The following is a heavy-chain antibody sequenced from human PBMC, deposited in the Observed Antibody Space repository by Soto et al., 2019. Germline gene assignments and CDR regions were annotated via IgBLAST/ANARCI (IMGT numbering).Heavy chain of an antibody. V-gene: IGHV6-1*01. Sequence: SQTLSLTCAISWDTVSSNSAAWNWIRQSPSRGLEWLGRTYYRSKWYNDYAVSVKSRITINPDTSKNQFSLQLNSVTPEDTAVYYCARATTVVRGKWFDPWGQGTLVTVSS. CDR3: ARATTVVRGKWFDP. D-gene: IGHD3-10*01. CDR2: TYYRSKWYN. J-gene: IGHJ5*02. CDR1: WDTVSSNSAA.